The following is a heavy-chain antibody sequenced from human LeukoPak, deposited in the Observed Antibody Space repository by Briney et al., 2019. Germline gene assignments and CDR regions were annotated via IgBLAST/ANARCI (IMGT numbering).Heavy chain of an antibody. J-gene: IGHJ4*02. Sequence: QPGRSLRLSCAASGFTFSSYAMHWVRQAPGKGLEWVAVISYDGSNKYYADSVKGRFTISRDNSKNTLYLQMNSLRAEDTAVYYCAEEASSSWFDYWGQGTLVTVSS. CDR3: AEEASSSWFDY. CDR1: GFTFSSYA. D-gene: IGHD6-13*01. CDR2: ISYDGSNK. V-gene: IGHV3-30*04.